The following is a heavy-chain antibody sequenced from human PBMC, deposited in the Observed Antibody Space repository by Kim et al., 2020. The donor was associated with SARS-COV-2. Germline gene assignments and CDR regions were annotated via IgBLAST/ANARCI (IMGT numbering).Heavy chain of an antibody. Sequence: SGPTLVNPTQTLTLTCTFSGFSLSTSGVGVGWIRQPPGKALELLALIYWDDDKRYSPSLKSRLTITKDTSKNQVVLTMTNMDPVDTATYYCAHITAAVITGAFDIWGQGTMVTVSS. CDR2: IYWDDDK. CDR1: GFSLSTSGVG. D-gene: IGHD3-16*01. CDR3: AHITAAVITGAFDI. V-gene: IGHV2-5*02. J-gene: IGHJ3*02.